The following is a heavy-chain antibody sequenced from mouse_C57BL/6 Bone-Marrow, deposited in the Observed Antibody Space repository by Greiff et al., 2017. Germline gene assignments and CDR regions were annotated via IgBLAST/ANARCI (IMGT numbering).Heavy chain of an antibody. V-gene: IGHV1-81*01. J-gene: IGHJ1*03. CDR1: GYTFTSYG. D-gene: IGHD1-1*02. CDR2: IYPRSGNT. Sequence: QVQLKQSGAELARPGASVKLSCKASGYTFTSYGISWVKQRTGQGLEWIGEIYPRSGNTYYNEKFKGKATLTADKSSSTAYMELRSLTSEDSAVYVCAREGYYGQGYVDVWGTGTTVTVSS. CDR3: AREGYYGQGYVDV.